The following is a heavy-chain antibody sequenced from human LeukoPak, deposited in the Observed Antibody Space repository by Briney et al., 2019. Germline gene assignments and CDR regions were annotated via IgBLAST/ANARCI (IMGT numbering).Heavy chain of an antibody. V-gene: IGHV3-30*18. CDR3: AKDAWAMVRGVID. CDR2: ISYDGSNK. Sequence: GGSLRLSCAASGFTFSSYGMHWVRQAPGKGLEWVAVISYDGSNKYYADSVKGRFTISRDNSKNTLYLQMNSLRAEDTAVYYCAKDAWAMVRGVIDWSQGTLVTVSS. J-gene: IGHJ4*02. CDR1: GFTFSSYG. D-gene: IGHD3-10*01.